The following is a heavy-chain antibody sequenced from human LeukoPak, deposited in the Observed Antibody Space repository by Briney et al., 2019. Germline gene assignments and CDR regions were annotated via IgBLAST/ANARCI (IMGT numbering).Heavy chain of an antibody. V-gene: IGHV3-33*06. CDR1: GFTFSSYG. Sequence: GRSLRLSCAASGFTFSSYGMHWARHAPGKGLEWVAVICDDGSSKYYGDSAKGRFTISRDNSKNTLYLQMNSLRAEDTAVYYCAKPTRGSGSFLIDFWGQGTLVTVSS. D-gene: IGHD1-26*01. CDR3: AKPTRGSGSFLIDF. J-gene: IGHJ4*02. CDR2: ICDDGSSK.